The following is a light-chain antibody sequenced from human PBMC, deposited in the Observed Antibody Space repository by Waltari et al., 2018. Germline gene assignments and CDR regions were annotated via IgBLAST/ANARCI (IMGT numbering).Light chain of an antibody. J-gene: IGLJ1*01. CDR1: NIGSKT. Sequence: SYELTQPLSVSVALGQTARITCGGTNIGSKTVHWYQQKPGQAPVLVIYRDSNRPSGIPERFSGSNSGNTATLTISRAQAGDEADYYCQVWDSSSYVFGTGTKVTVL. CDR2: RDS. V-gene: IGLV3-9*01. CDR3: QVWDSSSYV.